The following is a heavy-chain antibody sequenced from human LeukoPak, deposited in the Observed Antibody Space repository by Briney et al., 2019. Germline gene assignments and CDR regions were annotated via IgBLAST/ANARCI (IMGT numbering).Heavy chain of an antibody. V-gene: IGHV4-4*09. Sequence: PSETLSLTCTVSGDSVSSGYWNWFRQPPGKGLEWIGYIYDSGMTDYSPSLKNRLTISLDTSNSQFSLKLSSATAADTAVYYCAGRGHRYSRDWGQGILVTVSS. CDR1: GDSVSSGY. CDR3: AGRGHRYSRD. CDR2: IYDSGMT. D-gene: IGHD2-15*01. J-gene: IGHJ1*01.